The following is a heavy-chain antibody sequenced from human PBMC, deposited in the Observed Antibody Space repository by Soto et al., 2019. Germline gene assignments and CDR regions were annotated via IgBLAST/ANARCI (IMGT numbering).Heavy chain of an antibody. CDR2: IYYSGST. CDR1: GFSNSIRSYT. D-gene: IGHD3-22*01. V-gene: IGHV4-39*01. J-gene: IGHJ5*02. CDR3: ARSKWYYYDSSGYYPTWFDP. Sequence: SAPPSLTCTFTGFSNSIRSYTLGWIPQPPVKVLEWIGSIYYSGSTYYNPSLKSRVTISVDTSKNQFSLKLTSVTAADTAVYYCARSKWYYYDSSGYYPTWFDPWGQGTLVTVS.